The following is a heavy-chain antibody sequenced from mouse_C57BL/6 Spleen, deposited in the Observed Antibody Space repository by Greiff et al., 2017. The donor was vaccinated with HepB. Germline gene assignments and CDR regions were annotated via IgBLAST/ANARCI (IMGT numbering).Heavy chain of an antibody. V-gene: IGHV5-17*01. Sequence: EVKLVESGGGLVKPGGSLKLSCAASGFTFSDYGMHWVRQAPEKGLEWVAYISSGSSTIYYADTVKGRFTISRDNAKNTLFLQMTSLRSEDTAMYYCAREEVITTVVVHWYFDVWGTGTTVTVSS. D-gene: IGHD1-1*01. J-gene: IGHJ1*03. CDR1: GFTFSDYG. CDR2: ISSGSSTI. CDR3: AREEVITTVVVHWYFDV.